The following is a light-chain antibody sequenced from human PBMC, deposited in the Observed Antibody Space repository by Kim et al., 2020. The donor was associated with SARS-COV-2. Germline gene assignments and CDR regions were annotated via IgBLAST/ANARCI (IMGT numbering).Light chain of an antibody. J-gene: IGKJ1*01. Sequence: ENVLTQSPATLSLYPGERATLSCRASQSVRNYLAWYQQKPGQAPRLLIYDASNRATGIPARFSGSGSGTDFTLTISSLEPEDFAVYYCHHRGDWPRGAFGQGTKVDIK. CDR1: QSVRNY. CDR2: DAS. V-gene: IGKV3-11*01. CDR3: HHRGDWPRGA.